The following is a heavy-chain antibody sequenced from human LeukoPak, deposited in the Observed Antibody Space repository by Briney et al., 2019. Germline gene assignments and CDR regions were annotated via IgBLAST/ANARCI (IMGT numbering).Heavy chain of an antibody. J-gene: IGHJ6*02. V-gene: IGHV3-11*01. CDR3: ARDFEYSNTPLENYYYGMDV. D-gene: IGHD6-6*01. CDR1: GFTFSDYY. CDR2: ISSSGSTI. Sequence: GGSLRLSCAASGFTFSDYYMSWIRQAPGKGLEWVSYISSSGSTIYYADSVKGRFTISRDNAKNSLYLQMNSLRAEDTAVYYCARDFEYSNTPLENYYYGMDVWGQGTTVTVSS.